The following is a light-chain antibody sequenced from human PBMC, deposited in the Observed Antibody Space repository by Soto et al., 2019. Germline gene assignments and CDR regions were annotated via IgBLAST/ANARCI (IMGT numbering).Light chain of an antibody. V-gene: IGKV3-11*01. CDR2: GAS. CDR1: QRLTSN. J-gene: IGKJ5*01. CDR3: QQRSNWPQGIT. Sequence: EIVMTQSPATLSVSPGEGVTLSCRASQRLTSNLAWYQQRPGQAPRLLIYGASIRATGIPARFSGSGSGKDFTLTISSLEPEDFAVYYCQQRSNWPQGITFGQGTRLEIK.